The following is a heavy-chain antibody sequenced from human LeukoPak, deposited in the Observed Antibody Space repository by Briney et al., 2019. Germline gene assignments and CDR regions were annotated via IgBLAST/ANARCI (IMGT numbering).Heavy chain of an antibody. J-gene: IGHJ4*02. D-gene: IGHD3-10*01. CDR2: IKQDASEK. V-gene: IGHV3-7*01. Sequence: GGSLRLSCAVSGFPFTTYWMSWVRQAPGKGLEWVANIKQDASEKYYVDSVKGRFTISRDNAKNSLYLQMNSLRGEDTAVYYCVKPARGSGIQYGFDSWGQGTLVTVSS. CDR1: GFPFTTYW. CDR3: VKPARGSGIQYGFDS.